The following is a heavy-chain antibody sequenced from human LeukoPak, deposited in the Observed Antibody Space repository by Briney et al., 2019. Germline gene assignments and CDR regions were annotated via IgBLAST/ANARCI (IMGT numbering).Heavy chain of an antibody. Sequence: GGSLRPSCEASGFTFSSYAMSWVSQAPGKGLAWVSVISSSADSTYYADSVKGRFTISRDHSKNTPYLQMNNLGADDTAVYYCAIPLEKYTYGGNFDCWGQGILVTGSS. CDR2: ISSSADST. J-gene: IGHJ4*02. D-gene: IGHD4-23*01. CDR1: GFTFSSYA. CDR3: AIPLEKYTYGGNFDC. V-gene: IGHV3-23*01.